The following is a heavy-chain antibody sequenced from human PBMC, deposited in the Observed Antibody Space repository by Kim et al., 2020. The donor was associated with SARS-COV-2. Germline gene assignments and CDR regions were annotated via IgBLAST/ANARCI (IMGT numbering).Heavy chain of an antibody. CDR1: GYSFTSYW. D-gene: IGHD6-19*01. J-gene: IGHJ6*02. Sequence: GESLKISCKGSGYSFTSYWIGWVRQMPGKGLEWMGIIYPGDSDTRYSPSFQGQVTISADKSISTAYLQWSSLKASDTAMYYCARQSIAVAGTYYYYYGMDVWGQGTTVTVSS. CDR3: ARQSIAVAGTYYYYYGMDV. CDR2: IYPGDSDT. V-gene: IGHV5-51*01.